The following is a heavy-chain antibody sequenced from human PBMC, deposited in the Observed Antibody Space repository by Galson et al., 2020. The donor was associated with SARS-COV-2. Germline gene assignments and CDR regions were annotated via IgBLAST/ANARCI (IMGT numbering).Heavy chain of an antibody. Sequence: SGPTLVKPTQTLTLTCTFSGFSLSTSGMCMSWIRQPPGKALEWLALIDWDDDKYYSTSLKTRLTISKDTSKNQVVLTMTNMDPVDTATYYWSRMSRSSTMGRGVIIKDFYYGMDVWGRGTTVTVSS. J-gene: IGHJ6*02. CDR3: SRMSRSSTMGRGVIIKDFYYGMDV. CDR1: GFSLSTSGMC. CDR2: IDWDDDK. V-gene: IGHV2-70*01. D-gene: IGHD3-10*01.